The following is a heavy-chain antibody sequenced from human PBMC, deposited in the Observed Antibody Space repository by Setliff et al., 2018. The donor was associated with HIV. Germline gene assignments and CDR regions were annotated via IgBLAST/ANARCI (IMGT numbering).Heavy chain of an antibody. J-gene: IGHJ4*02. V-gene: IGHV3-30*03. CDR2: ISYDRSRI. CDR3: ASARIPTGGTSTSFDY. CDR1: GFTFKDFA. D-gene: IGHD1-1*01. Sequence: GGSLRLSCVASGFTFKDFAMYWVRQAPGKGLEWVSAISYDRSRIHYADSVKGRFTISRDNSKNTLYLQVNSLRPEDTAVYHCASARIPTGGTSTSFDYWGQGTLVTVSA.